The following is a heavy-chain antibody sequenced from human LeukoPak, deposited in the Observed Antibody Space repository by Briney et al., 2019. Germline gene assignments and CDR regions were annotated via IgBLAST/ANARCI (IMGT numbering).Heavy chain of an antibody. V-gene: IGHV4-59*01. Sequence: SETLSLTCTVSGGSISSYYWSWIRQPPGKGLEWIGYIYYSGSTNYNPSLKSRVTISVDTSKNQFSLKLSSVTAADTAVYYCARAPAAAAEELHFDYWGQGTLVTVSS. J-gene: IGHJ4*02. CDR2: IYYSGST. D-gene: IGHD6-25*01. CDR1: GGSISSYY. CDR3: ARAPAAAAEELHFDY.